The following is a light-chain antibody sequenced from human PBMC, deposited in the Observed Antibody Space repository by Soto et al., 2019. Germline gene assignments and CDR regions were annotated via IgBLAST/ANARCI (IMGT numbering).Light chain of an antibody. V-gene: IGLV2-14*01. CDR1: ISDIGGYNF. J-gene: IGLJ7*01. CDR2: DVN. Sequence: QSVLTQPASVSGSPGQSITICCTGTISDIGGYNFISWYQHHPGKAPKLVIYDVNNRPSGISYRFSGSKSGNTASLTISGLQAEAEADYYYASYPRTTTMVFGGGTQLTVL. CDR3: ASYPRTTTMV.